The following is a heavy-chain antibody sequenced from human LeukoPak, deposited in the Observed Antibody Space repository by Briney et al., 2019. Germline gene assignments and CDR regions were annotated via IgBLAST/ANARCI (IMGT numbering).Heavy chain of an antibody. CDR3: ARLDDYSSFDY. J-gene: IGHJ4*02. CDR2: INPSGGST. CDR1: GYTFTSYY. D-gene: IGHD4-11*01. Sequence: ASVTVPCKASGYTFTSYYMDWVRQAPGQGLEWMGIINPSGGSTNYAQKFQGRVTMTRDMSTSTVYMELSSLRSEDTAVYYCARLDDYSSFDYWGQGTLVTVSS. V-gene: IGHV1-46*01.